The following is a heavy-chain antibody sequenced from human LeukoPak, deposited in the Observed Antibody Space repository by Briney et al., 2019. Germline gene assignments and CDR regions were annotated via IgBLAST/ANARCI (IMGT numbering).Heavy chain of an antibody. CDR1: GGSFSGYY. J-gene: IGHJ4*02. Sequence: SETLSLTCAVYGGSFSGYYWSWIRQPPGKGLEWIGEINHGGSTSYNPSLKSRVTISVDTSKNQFSLKLSSVTAADTAVYYCARGVYSSSWAPFDYWGQGTLVTVSS. CDR2: INHGGST. V-gene: IGHV4-34*01. D-gene: IGHD6-13*01. CDR3: ARGVYSSSWAPFDY.